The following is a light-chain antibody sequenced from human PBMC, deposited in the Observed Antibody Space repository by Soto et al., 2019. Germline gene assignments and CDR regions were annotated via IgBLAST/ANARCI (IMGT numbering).Light chain of an antibody. CDR3: AARDDSLNVYL. CDR1: SSNIGTNA. J-gene: IGLJ1*01. V-gene: IGLV1-44*01. CDR2: SDS. Sequence: QSVLTQPPSVSGTPGQRVTISCFGSSSNIGTNAVNWYQQLPGAAPKLLIYSDSQRPSGVPDRFSGSKSGTSASLAISGLQSEDEADYYCAARDDSLNVYLFGAGTKLT.